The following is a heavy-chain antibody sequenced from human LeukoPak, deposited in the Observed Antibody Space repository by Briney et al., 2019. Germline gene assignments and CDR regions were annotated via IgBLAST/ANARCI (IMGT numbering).Heavy chain of an antibody. CDR3: ARPGINVVHAAFDI. Sequence: RPGGSLRLSCAASGFTFDDYGMSWVRQAPGKGLEWVSGINWNGGTTSYADSVMGRFTISRDNAKNSLYLQMNSLRAEDTALYYCARPGINVVHAAFDIWGQGTMVTVSS. D-gene: IGHD2-21*01. V-gene: IGHV3-20*04. CDR1: GFTFDDYG. J-gene: IGHJ3*02. CDR2: INWNGGTT.